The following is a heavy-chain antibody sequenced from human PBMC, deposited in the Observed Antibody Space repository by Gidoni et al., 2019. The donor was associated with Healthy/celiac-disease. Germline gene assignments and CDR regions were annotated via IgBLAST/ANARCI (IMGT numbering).Heavy chain of an antibody. D-gene: IGHD3-3*01. CDR3: AKDMEGNYDFWSGYSGTFGMDV. CDR1: GFTFDDYA. V-gene: IGHV3-9*01. J-gene: IGHJ6*02. Sequence: EVQLVESGGGLVQPGRSLRLSCAAPGFTFDDYAMHWVRQAPGKGLEWVSGISWNSGSIGYADSVKGRFTISRDNAKNSLYLQMNSLRAEDTALYYCAKDMEGNYDFWSGYSGTFGMDVWGQGTTVTVSS. CDR2: ISWNSGSI.